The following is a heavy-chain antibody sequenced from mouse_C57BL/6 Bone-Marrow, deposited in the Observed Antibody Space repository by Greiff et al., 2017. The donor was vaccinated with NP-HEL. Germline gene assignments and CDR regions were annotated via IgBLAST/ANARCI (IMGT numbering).Heavy chain of an antibody. Sequence: QVQLKQPGAELVRPGTSVKLSCKASGYTFTSYWMHWVKQRPGQGLEWIGVIDPSDSYTNYNQKFKGKATLTVDTSSSTAYMQLSSLTSEDSAVYYCARWSYYYGFFAYWGQGTLVTGSA. D-gene: IGHD1-2*01. CDR1: GYTFTSYW. J-gene: IGHJ3*01. CDR2: IDPSDSYT. CDR3: ARWSYYYGFFAY. V-gene: IGHV1-59*01.